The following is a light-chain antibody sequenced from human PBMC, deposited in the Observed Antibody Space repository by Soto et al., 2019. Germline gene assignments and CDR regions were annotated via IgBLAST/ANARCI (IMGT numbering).Light chain of an antibody. Sequence: EIVMTQSPATLSVSPGERATLSCRGSQSVGSNLAWYQQKAGQAARLLIYGASTRATGVPARFSGSGSGTEFTFTISSLQSEDFAVYYCQQHNGWPLTFGGGTKVEI. CDR1: QSVGSN. V-gene: IGKV3-15*01. CDR2: GAS. J-gene: IGKJ4*01. CDR3: QQHNGWPLT.